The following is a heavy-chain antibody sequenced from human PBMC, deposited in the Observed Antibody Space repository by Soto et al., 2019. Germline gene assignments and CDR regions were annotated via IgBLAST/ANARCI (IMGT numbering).Heavy chain of an antibody. J-gene: IGHJ5*02. V-gene: IGHV3-23*01. CDR2: ISNSGGTT. CDR1: GFTFSSYA. CDR3: TSARVTRTLNWFAP. D-gene: IGHD2-2*01. Sequence: EVRLLESGGGLVRPGGSLRLSCAASGFTFSSYAMNWVRQAPGKGLEWVSTISNSGGTTSYADSVKGRFTISRDNSGNTLYLQMNGLGAEDTAIYYCTSARVTRTLNWFAPWGRGTLVTFSS.